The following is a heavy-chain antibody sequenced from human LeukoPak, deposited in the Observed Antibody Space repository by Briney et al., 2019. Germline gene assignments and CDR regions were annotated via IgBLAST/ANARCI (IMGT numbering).Heavy chain of an antibody. J-gene: IGHJ4*02. D-gene: IGHD4-11*01. CDR2: ISTGGSST. CDR3: ARSNQADDY. V-gene: IGHV3-74*01. CDR1: GFIFSDYW. Sequence: GGSLRLSCAASGFIFSDYWMHWVRQVPGRGLVWVSRISTGGSSTTYADSVKGRFTISRDYAKTTLYLQMNSLRAEDTAVYYCARSNQADDYWGQGTLVTVSS.